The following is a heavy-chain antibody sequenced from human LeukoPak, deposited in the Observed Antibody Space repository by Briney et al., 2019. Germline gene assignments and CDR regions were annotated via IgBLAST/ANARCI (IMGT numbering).Heavy chain of an antibody. Sequence: SETLSLTCAVYGGSFSGYYWSWIRQPPGKGLEWIGEINHSGSTNYNPSLKSRVTISVDTSKNQFSLKLSSVTAADTAVYYCASHLAAAGTGWFDPWGQGTLVTVSS. CDR3: ASHLAAAGTGWFDP. D-gene: IGHD6-13*01. CDR2: INHSGST. CDR1: GGSFSGYY. J-gene: IGHJ5*02. V-gene: IGHV4-34*01.